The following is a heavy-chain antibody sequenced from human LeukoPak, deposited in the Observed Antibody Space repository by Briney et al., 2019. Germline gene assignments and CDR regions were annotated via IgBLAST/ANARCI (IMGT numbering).Heavy chain of an antibody. Sequence: GGSLRLSCAASGFTFSSYEMNWARQAPGKGLEWVSYISSSGSTTYYADSVKGRFTISRDNSKNTLYLQMNSLRVEDTAVYYCAKSDTPWGSWYYFDSWGQGTLVTVSS. CDR1: GFTFSSYE. V-gene: IGHV3-48*03. CDR3: AKSDTPWGSWYYFDS. D-gene: IGHD6-13*01. J-gene: IGHJ4*02. CDR2: ISSSGSTT.